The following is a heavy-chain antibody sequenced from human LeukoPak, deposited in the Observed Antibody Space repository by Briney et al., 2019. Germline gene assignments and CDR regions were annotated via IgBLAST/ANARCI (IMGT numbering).Heavy chain of an antibody. Sequence: SVKVSCKASGGTFSSYTISWVRQAPGQGLEWMGRLIPILGIANYAQKFQGRVTITADKSTSTAYMELSSLRSEDTAVYYCARDVQYGSGSYYNPNRTSWGQGTLVTVSS. CDR3: ARDVQYGSGSYYNPNRTS. CDR1: GGTFSSYT. J-gene: IGHJ5*02. CDR2: LIPILGIA. D-gene: IGHD3-10*01. V-gene: IGHV1-69*04.